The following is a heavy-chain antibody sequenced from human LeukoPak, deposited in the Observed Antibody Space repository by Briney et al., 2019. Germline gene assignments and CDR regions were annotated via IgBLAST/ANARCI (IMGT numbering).Heavy chain of an antibody. CDR3: ASRDTAMFSGAFDI. CDR2: ISGSSSYI. J-gene: IGHJ3*02. CDR1: GFTFSSYS. Sequence: PGGSLRLSCAASGFTFSSYSMNWVRQAPGKGLEWVSSISGSSSYIYYADSVKGRFTISRDNAKNSLYLQMNSLRAEDTAVYYCASRDTAMFSGAFDIWGQGTMVTVSS. D-gene: IGHD5-18*01. V-gene: IGHV3-21*01.